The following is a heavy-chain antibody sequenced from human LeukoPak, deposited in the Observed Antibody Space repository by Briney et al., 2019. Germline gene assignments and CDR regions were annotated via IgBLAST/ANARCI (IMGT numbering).Heavy chain of an antibody. Sequence: PSETLSLTCSVSGVSITNYYWSWNRQPPGKGLEWVGYMYYSGNTKYNPSLKSRVTISVDTSKNQFSLRLTSVTAADTAVYYCAREGGFYRPLDYSGQGTLVTVSS. D-gene: IGHD3-3*01. CDR3: AREGGFYRPLDY. J-gene: IGHJ4*02. CDR2: MYYSGNT. CDR1: GVSITNYY. V-gene: IGHV4-59*12.